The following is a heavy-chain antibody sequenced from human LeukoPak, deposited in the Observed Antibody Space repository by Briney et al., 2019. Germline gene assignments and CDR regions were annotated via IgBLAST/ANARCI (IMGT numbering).Heavy chain of an antibody. CDR3: AKVVTMIVVVIDAFDI. CDR1: GFTFSSYG. CDR2: IRYDGSNK. J-gene: IGHJ3*02. V-gene: IGHV3-30*02. D-gene: IGHD3-22*01. Sequence: PGGSLRLSCAASGFTFSSYGMHWVRQAPGKGLEWVAFIRYDGSNKYYADSVKGRFTISRDNSKNTLYLQMNSLRAEDTAVYYCAKVVTMIVVVIDAFDIWGQGTMVTVSS.